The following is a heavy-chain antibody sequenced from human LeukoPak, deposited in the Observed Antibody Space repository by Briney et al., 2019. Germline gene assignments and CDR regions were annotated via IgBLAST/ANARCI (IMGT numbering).Heavy chain of an antibody. CDR3: ARGVVVVSATHVLDP. J-gene: IGHJ5*02. CDR2: MNPNGGNT. Sequence: GASVKVSCKASGYTFTSYDINWVRQATGQGLEWMGWMNPNGGNTGYAQKFQGRVTMTRNTSISTAYMELSSLRSEDTAVYYCARGVVVVSATHVLDPWGQGTLVTVSS. D-gene: IGHD2-15*01. V-gene: IGHV1-8*01. CDR1: GYTFTSYD.